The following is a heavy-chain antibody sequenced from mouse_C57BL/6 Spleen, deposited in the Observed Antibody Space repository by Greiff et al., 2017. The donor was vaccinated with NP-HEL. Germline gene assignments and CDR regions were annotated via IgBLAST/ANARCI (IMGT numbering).Heavy chain of an antibody. D-gene: IGHD1-3*01. J-gene: IGHJ2*01. V-gene: IGHV1-69*01. Sequence: VQLQESGAELVMPGASVKLSCKASGYTFTSYWMHWVKQRPGQGLEWIGEIDPSDSYTNYNQKFKGKSTLTVDKSSSTAYMQLSSLTSEDSAVYYCARLCKGYFDYWGQGTTLTVSS. CDR3: ARLCKGYFDY. CDR2: IDPSDSYT. CDR1: GYTFTSYW.